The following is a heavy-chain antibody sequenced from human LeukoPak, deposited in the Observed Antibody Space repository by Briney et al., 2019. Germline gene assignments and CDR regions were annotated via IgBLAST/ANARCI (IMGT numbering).Heavy chain of an antibody. Sequence: TGGSLRLSCAASGFTFSSYWMSWVRQAPGKGLEWVANIKQGGSEKYYVDSVKGRFTISRDNAKNSLYLQMNSLRAEDTAVYYCARVSYYDSSGYYDTPYWYFDLWGRGTLVTVSS. CDR2: IKQGGSEK. V-gene: IGHV3-7*01. J-gene: IGHJ2*01. CDR1: GFTFSSYW. D-gene: IGHD3-22*01. CDR3: ARVSYYDSSGYYDTPYWYFDL.